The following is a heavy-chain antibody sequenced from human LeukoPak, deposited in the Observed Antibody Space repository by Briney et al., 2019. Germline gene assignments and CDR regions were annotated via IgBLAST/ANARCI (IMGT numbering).Heavy chain of an antibody. V-gene: IGHV3-23*01. J-gene: IGHJ4*02. D-gene: IGHD6-19*01. CDR2: ISGGGETT. CDR3: ARGKWLVHVGPDY. Sequence: GESLRLSCAASGFTFNNYAMNWVRQAPGKGLEWVSSISGGGETTYYADSAKGRFTISRDNSQNTLYLQMNSLRAEDTAVYYCARGKWLVHVGPDYWGQGTLVTVSS. CDR1: GFTFNNYA.